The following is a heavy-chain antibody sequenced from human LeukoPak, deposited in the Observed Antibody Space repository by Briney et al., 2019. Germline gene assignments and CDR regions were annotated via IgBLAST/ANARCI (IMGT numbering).Heavy chain of an antibody. V-gene: IGHV3-23*01. D-gene: IGHD4-17*01. CDR1: GFTFSNYA. J-gene: IGHJ5*02. CDR3: AKVGRNYGAYNGWFDP. Sequence: PGASLRLSCAASGFTFSNYAMSWVRQAPGKGLEWVSAITGSGGSTWYADSVKGRFTISRDNSKNTLYLQMNTLRTEDTAVYYCAKVGRNYGAYNGWFDPWGQGTLVTVSS. CDR2: ITGSGGST.